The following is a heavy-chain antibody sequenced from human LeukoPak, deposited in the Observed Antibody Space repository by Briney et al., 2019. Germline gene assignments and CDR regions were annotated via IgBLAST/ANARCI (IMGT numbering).Heavy chain of an antibody. Sequence: GASVKVSCKASGYTFTSYDINWVRQATGQGLEWMGWMNPNSGNTGYAQKFQGRVTMTRNTSMSTANMELSSLRSEDTAVYYCARCLVNSGYDRADYWGQGTLVTVSS. CDR2: MNPNSGNT. D-gene: IGHD5-12*01. CDR3: ARCLVNSGYDRADY. V-gene: IGHV1-8*01. J-gene: IGHJ4*02. CDR1: GYTFTSYD.